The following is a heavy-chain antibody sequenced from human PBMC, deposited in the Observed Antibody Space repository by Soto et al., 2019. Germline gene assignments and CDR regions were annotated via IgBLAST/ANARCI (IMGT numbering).Heavy chain of an antibody. V-gene: IGHV4-34*01. CDR3: ARDSEPGVIRELFAY. CDR2: INHSGST. CDR1: GGSFSGFY. D-gene: IGHD1-7*01. Sequence: SETLSLTCAVSGGSFSGFYWSWIRQSPGKGLEWIGEINHSGSTNYNPSLKSRVTISVDTSKNQFSLKLSSVTAADTAVYYCARDSEPGVIRELFAYWGRGTWVPVSS. J-gene: IGHJ4*02.